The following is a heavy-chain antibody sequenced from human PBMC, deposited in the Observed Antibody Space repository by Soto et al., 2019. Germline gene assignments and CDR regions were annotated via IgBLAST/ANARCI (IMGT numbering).Heavy chain of an antibody. CDR3: ARDLSRTPWTWFET. Sequence: GASVXVAFRASWYTFTDDYIKLLLQAPGQGPDYMGWIHPNSVDTNYTQKFQGRVTMTRDTSISTAYMELRRLTSDDTAVYYCARDLSRTPWTWFETWGQGTLV. J-gene: IGHJ5*02. V-gene: IGHV1-2*02. D-gene: IGHD5-12*01. CDR1: WYTFTDDY. CDR2: IHPNSVDT.